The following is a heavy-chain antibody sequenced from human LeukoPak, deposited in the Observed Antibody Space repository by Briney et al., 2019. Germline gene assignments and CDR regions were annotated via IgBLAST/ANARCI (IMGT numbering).Heavy chain of an antibody. CDR2: ISGSGDNT. CDR1: GFSFSTHA. Sequence: GGSLRLSCAASGFSFSTHAMGWVRQAPGKGLEWVSVISGSGDNTYQADSVKGRFIISRDNSNNTLSVQMNSLRAEDTAVYYCVKGAKYSGSSVDYFYMDVWAKGTTVTVSS. V-gene: IGHV3-23*01. D-gene: IGHD1-26*01. J-gene: IGHJ6*03. CDR3: VKGAKYSGSSVDYFYMDV.